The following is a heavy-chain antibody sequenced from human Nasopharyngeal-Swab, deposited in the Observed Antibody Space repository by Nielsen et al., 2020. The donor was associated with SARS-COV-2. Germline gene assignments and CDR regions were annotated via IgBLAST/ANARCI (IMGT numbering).Heavy chain of an antibody. D-gene: IGHD2-2*01. CDR3: VKGMPQSGGMDV. V-gene: IGHV3-13*01. J-gene: IGHJ6*03. CDR1: GFTFSSND. CDR2: IGAAGGT. Sequence: GGSLRLSCAASGFTFSSNDMHWVRLPRGKGLEWVSAIGAAGGTYYPDSVKGRFTISRENAKNSLYLQMNSLRAEDTAIYYCVKGMPQSGGMDVWGKGITVSVSS.